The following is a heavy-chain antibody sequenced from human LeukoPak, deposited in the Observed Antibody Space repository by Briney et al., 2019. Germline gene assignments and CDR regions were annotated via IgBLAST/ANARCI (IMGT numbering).Heavy chain of an antibody. J-gene: IGHJ4*02. V-gene: IGHV4-30-4*01. CDR1: GGSISSGDYF. Sequence: SQTLSLTCTVSGGSISSGDYFWSWIRQPPGKGLEWIGYIYYSGSTYYNPSLKSRVTISVDTSKNQFSLKLSSVTAADTAVYYCASSFKYSSGWTSFDYWGQGTLVTVSS. CDR3: ASSFKYSSGWTSFDY. D-gene: IGHD6-25*01. CDR2: IYYSGST.